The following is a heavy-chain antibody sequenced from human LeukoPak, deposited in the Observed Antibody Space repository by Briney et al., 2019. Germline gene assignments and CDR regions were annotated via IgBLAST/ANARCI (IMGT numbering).Heavy chain of an antibody. Sequence: GRSLRLSCAASGFTFTSYGMHWVRQAPGKGLEWVAIIWYDGSNKYYTDSVKGRFTISRDNSKNTLYLQMNSLGVEDTAVYYCARAVYGVQACFDFWAREPWSPSPQ. CDR3: ARAVYGVQACFDF. D-gene: IGHD4-17*01. CDR1: GFTFTSYG. CDR2: IWYDGSNK. J-gene: IGHJ4*02. V-gene: IGHV3-33*01.